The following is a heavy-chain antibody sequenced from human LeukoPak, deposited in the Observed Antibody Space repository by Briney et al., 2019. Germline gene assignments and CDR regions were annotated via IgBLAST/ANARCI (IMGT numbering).Heavy chain of an antibody. Sequence: SETLSLTCTVSGGSVSSGSYYWSWIRQPPGKGLEWIGYIYYSGSTNYNPSLKSRVTISVDTSKNQFSLKLSSVTAADTAVYYCARDQRGYYDSSGYYPNWFDPWGQGTLVTVSS. V-gene: IGHV4-61*01. CDR3: ARDQRGYYDSSGYYPNWFDP. J-gene: IGHJ5*02. CDR2: IYYSGST. CDR1: GGSVSSGSYY. D-gene: IGHD3-22*01.